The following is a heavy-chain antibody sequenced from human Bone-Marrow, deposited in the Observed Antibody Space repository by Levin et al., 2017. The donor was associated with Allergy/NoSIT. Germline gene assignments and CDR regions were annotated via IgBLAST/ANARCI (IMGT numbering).Heavy chain of an antibody. CDR3: ARHKDYGGNGYYYYGMDV. CDR1: GFTFTDYA. J-gene: IGHJ6*02. D-gene: IGHD4-23*01. V-gene: IGHV3-9*01. Sequence: HAGGSLRLSCAASGFTFTDYAIHWIRQAPGRGLEWVSGVSWNSGTIGYADSVKGRFTISRDNAKNSLYLQMNSLRTEDTALYFCARHKDYGGNGYYYYGMDVWGQGTTVTVSS. CDR2: VSWNSGTI.